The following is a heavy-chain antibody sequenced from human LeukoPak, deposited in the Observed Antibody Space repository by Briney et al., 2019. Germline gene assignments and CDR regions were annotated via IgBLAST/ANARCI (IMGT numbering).Heavy chain of an antibody. CDR1: GFNFNTFI. Sequence: GGSLRLSCAASGFNFNTFIMHWVRQAPGKGLEWVTFLRAGGPYGTEKFYADSVKGRFTISTDNSKNTLFLEMNSLRAEDTAVYYCARDHGKDAPMDVWGQGTTVTVSS. CDR3: ARDHGKDAPMDV. J-gene: IGHJ6*02. CDR2: LRAGGPYGTEK. V-gene: IGHV3-30*02.